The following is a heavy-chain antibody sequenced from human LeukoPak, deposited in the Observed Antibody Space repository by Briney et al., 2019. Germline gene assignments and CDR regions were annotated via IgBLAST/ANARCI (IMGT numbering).Heavy chain of an antibody. D-gene: IGHD2-15*01. CDR1: GFTFSSYS. J-gene: IGHJ4*02. CDR2: ISSRSSYI. V-gene: IGHV3-21*01. Sequence: PGGSLRLSCAASGFTFSSYSMNWVRQAPGKGLEWVSSISSRSSYIYYADSVKGRFTISRDNAKNSLYLQMNSLRAEDTAVYYCARYSRYCSGGSCSTPFDYWGQGTLVTVSS. CDR3: ARYSRYCSGGSCSTPFDY.